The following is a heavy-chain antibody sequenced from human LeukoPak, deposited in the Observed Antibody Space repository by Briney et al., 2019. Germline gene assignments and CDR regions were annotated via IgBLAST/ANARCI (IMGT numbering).Heavy chain of an antibody. Sequence: GASVKVSCKASGYTFTSYGISWVRQAPGQGLEWMGWISACNGNTNYAQKLQGRVTMTTDTSTSTAYMELRSLRSEDTAVYYCARASVMTTVVTPGGLGYWGQGTLVTVSS. CDR1: GYTFTSYG. J-gene: IGHJ4*02. D-gene: IGHD4-23*01. V-gene: IGHV1-18*01. CDR2: ISACNGNT. CDR3: ARASVMTTVVTPGGLGY.